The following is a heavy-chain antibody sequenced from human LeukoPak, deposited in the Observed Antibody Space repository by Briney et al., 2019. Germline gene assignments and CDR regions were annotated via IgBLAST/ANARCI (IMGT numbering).Heavy chain of an antibody. V-gene: IGHV1-8*03. J-gene: IGHJ4*02. CDR1: GYTFISYN. CDR2: VNPRSGDA. D-gene: IGHD2-8*01. CDR3: ARGVPLGYCTYGVCYPPYYFDY. Sequence: GASVKVSCKASGYTFISYNINWLRQATGQGLEWMGWVNPRSGDAGYLQKFQGRLTITRDSSIDTAYMDLSGLRSEDTAVYYCARGVPLGYCTYGVCYPPYYFDYWGQGTLVTASS.